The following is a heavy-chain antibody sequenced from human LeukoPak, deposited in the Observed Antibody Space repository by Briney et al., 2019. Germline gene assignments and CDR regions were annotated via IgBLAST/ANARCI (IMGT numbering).Heavy chain of an antibody. CDR2: ISSSSSYI. J-gene: IGHJ6*04. V-gene: IGHV3-21*01. D-gene: IGHD2-15*01. CDR3: ARVGGTICSGGSCYSGYGMDV. CDR1: GFTFSSYS. Sequence: PGGSLRLSCAASGFTFSSYSMNWVRQAPGKGLEWVSSISSSSSYIYYADSVKGRFTISRDNAENSLYLQMNSLRAEDTAVYYCARVGGTICSGGSCYSGYGMDVWGKGTTVTVSS.